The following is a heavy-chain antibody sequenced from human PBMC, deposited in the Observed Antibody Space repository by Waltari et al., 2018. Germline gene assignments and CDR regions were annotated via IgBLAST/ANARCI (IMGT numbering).Heavy chain of an antibody. CDR1: GFTFSSYW. CDR2: IKQDGSAK. Sequence: EVQLVESGGGLVQPGGSLRLSCAASGFTFSSYWMTWVRQAPGKGLEWGANIKQDGSAKSDVDSVKGRFVISRDNAENSLSLQMNSLKAEDTAVYYCARPFRSGWYDGSFDIWGQGTMVTVSS. CDR3: ARPFRSGWYDGSFDI. D-gene: IGHD6-19*01. V-gene: IGHV3-7*04. J-gene: IGHJ3*02.